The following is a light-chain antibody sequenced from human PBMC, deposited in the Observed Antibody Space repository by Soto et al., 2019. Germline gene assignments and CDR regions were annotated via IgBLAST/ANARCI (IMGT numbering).Light chain of an antibody. CDR2: DDN. CDR1: SSNIGAGYD. V-gene: IGLV1-40*01. J-gene: IGLJ3*02. Sequence: QSVLTQPPSVSGAPGQRVTISCTGSSSNIGAGYDVHWYQQLPGAAPKLLISDDNSRPSGVPDRFSGSKSGISASLAISGLQAEDEADYYCQSYDSVLSGSWVFGGGTKLTVL. CDR3: QSYDSVLSGSWV.